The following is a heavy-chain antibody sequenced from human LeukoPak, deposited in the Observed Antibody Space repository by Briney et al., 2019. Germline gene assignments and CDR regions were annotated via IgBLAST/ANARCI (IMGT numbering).Heavy chain of an antibody. D-gene: IGHD5/OR15-5a*01. CDR1: GYTFTDYF. V-gene: IGHV1-2*06. CDR2: INPNTGAT. CDR3: ATGDPPLHSVYYLNPTINWFDP. Sequence: ASVKVSCKASGYTFTDYFMHWVRQAPGQGLEWMGRINPNTGATNYAPKFQGRVTTTRDTSISTAYMEVTRLTSDDTAVYFCATGDPPLHSVYYLNPTINWFDPWGQGTPVTVSS. J-gene: IGHJ5*02.